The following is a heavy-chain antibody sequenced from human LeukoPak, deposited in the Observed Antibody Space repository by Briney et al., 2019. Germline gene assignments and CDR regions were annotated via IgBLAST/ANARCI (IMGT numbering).Heavy chain of an antibody. Sequence: PSETLSLTCAVYGGSFSGYYWSWIRQPPGKGLEWIGEINHSESTNYNPSLKSRVTISVDTSKNQFSLKLSSVTAADTAVYYCARGLQYCSSTSCLGRFDPWGQGTLVTVSS. CDR2: INHSEST. J-gene: IGHJ5*02. D-gene: IGHD2-2*01. CDR1: GGSFSGYY. CDR3: ARGLQYCSSTSCLGRFDP. V-gene: IGHV4-34*01.